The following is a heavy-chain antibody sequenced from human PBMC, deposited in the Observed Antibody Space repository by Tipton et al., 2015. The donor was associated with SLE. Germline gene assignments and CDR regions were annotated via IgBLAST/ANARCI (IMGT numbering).Heavy chain of an antibody. CDR3: ARVGSGRVFHFDY. Sequence: SLRLSCAASGFTFSSYWMSWVRQAPGKGLEWVANIKQDGSEKYYVDSVKGRFTISRDNAKNSLYLQMNSLRAEDTAVYYCARVGSGRVFHFDYWGQGTLVTVSS. D-gene: IGHD1-26*01. J-gene: IGHJ4*02. CDR1: GFTFSSYW. CDR2: IKQDGSEK. V-gene: IGHV3-7*01.